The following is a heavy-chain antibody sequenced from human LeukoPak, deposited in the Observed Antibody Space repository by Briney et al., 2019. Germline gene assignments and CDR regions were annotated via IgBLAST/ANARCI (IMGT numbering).Heavy chain of an antibody. V-gene: IGHV3-48*03. Sequence: PGGALRLSCSASGLAFGYYEMNWVRQAPGKGLEWLSYISNSGDTVYYADSVKGRFTISRDNAQNSLYLQMNNLRAEDTALYYCAREAGFGDNWFDPWGQGTLVTVSS. CDR3: AREAGFGDNWFDP. CDR1: GLAFGYYE. D-gene: IGHD1-14*01. J-gene: IGHJ5*02. CDR2: ISNSGDTV.